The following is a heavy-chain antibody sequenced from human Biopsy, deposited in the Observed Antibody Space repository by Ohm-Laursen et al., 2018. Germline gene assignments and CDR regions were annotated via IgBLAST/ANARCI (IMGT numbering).Heavy chain of an antibody. V-gene: IGHV4-59*01. Sequence: SDTLSLTCTVSRGSISNYYWTWIRQSPGKGLEWIGYIYYTGSTNYNPSAKSRVTISVDTSKNQFSLKLNSVTAADTAVYFCARDSRGGHLNTTLITGKNLDSWGQGILVTVSS. J-gene: IGHJ4*02. CDR3: ARDSRGGHLNTTLITGKNLDS. CDR1: RGSISNYY. CDR2: IYYTGST. D-gene: IGHD3-16*01.